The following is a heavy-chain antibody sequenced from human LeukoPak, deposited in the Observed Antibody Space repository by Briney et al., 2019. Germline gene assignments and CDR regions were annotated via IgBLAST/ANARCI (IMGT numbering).Heavy chain of an antibody. CDR1: GGSISSGGYY. J-gene: IGHJ4*01. V-gene: IGHV4-39*01. CDR2: IYYSGST. D-gene: IGHD2-2*01. CDR3: ARSLVVVVPAAIGTFDY. Sequence: SETLSLTCTVSGGSISSGGYYWGWVRQPPGKGGEWIVSIYYSGSTYYNPSLKSRVTISVDTSKNQFSLKLSSVTAADTAVYYCARSLVVVVPAAIGTFDYWGHGTLVTVSS.